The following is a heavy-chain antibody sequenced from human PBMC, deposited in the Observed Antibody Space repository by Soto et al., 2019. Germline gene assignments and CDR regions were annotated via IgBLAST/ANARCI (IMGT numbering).Heavy chain of an antibody. CDR1: GFTFSYYY. CDR3: ARVGQDYYYGMDV. J-gene: IGHJ6*02. CDR2: ISSSSGTI. V-gene: IGHV3-11*01. Sequence: GGSLRLSCAASGFTFSYYYMSWIRQAPGKGLQWVSYISSSSGTIYYADSVKGRFTISRDNAKNSLYLQMNSLRAEDTALYYCARVGQDYYYGMDVWGRGTTVTVSS.